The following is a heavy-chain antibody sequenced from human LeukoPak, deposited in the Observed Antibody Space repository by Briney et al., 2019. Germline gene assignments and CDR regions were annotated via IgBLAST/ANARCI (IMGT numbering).Heavy chain of an antibody. Sequence: SETLSLTCAVSGGSISSYYWSWIRQPPGKGLEWRGYIYYSGSTNYNPSLRGRVTMSVDTSKNQFSLKLTSVTAADTAVYYCARYCGGDCNSSAFDFWRQGTMVTVSS. CDR2: IYYSGST. J-gene: IGHJ3*01. CDR1: GGSISSYY. D-gene: IGHD2-21*02. V-gene: IGHV4-59*01. CDR3: ARYCGGDCNSSAFDF.